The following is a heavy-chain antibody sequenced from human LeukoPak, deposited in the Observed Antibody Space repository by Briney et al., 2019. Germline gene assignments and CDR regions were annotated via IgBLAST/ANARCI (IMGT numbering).Heavy chain of an antibody. CDR2: IDSDGSST. CDR1: GFTFSGYW. Sequence: PGGSLRLSCAASGFTFSGYWMHWVRQAPGKGLVWVSHIDSDGSSTNYADSVKGRFTISRDNAKNTLHLQMNSLRAENPAVYYCARALRLAVNLDYWGQGTLVPVSS. J-gene: IGHJ4*02. V-gene: IGHV3-74*01. D-gene: IGHD6-19*01. CDR3: ARALRLAVNLDY.